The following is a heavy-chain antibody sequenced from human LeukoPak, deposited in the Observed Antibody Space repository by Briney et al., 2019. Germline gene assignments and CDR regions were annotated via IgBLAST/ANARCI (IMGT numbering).Heavy chain of an antibody. CDR1: GNTFTSYY. J-gene: IGHJ6*03. CDR2: INPSGGST. Sequence: ASVKVSCKASGNTFTSYYMHWVRQAPGQGLEWMGIINPSGGSTSYAQKFQGRVTMTRDMSTSTVYMELSSLRSEDTPVYYCARDRCSGASCYSEDYYYYYMDVWGKGTTVTVSS. V-gene: IGHV1-46*01. D-gene: IGHD2-15*01. CDR3: ARDRCSGASCYSEDYYYYYMDV.